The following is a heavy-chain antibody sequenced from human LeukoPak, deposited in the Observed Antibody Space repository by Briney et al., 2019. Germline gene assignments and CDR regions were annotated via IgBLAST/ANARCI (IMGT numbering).Heavy chain of an antibody. CDR1: GGSFSGYY. CDR2: INHIGST. Sequence: PSETLSLTCAVYGGSFSGYYWSWIRQPPGKGRECSGEINHIGSTNYNPSLKSRVTISGDTSKNQFSLKLSSVTAADTAVYYCARMDTAMDKPAAYDILTGYYNGGFFDYWGQGTLVTVSS. J-gene: IGHJ4*02. D-gene: IGHD3-9*01. CDR3: ARMDTAMDKPAAYDILTGYYNGGFFDY. V-gene: IGHV4-34*01.